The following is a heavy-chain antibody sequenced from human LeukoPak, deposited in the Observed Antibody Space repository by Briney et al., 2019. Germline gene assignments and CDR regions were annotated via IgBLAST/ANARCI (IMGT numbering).Heavy chain of an antibody. Sequence: SETLSLTCAVYGGSFSGYYWSWIRQPPGKGLEWIGEINHSGSTNYNPSPKSRVTISVDTSKNQFSLKLSSVTAADTAVYYCARPLSVFGVVKGKGWFDPWGQGTLVTVSS. CDR3: ARPLSVFGVVKGKGWFDP. V-gene: IGHV4-34*01. CDR2: INHSGST. J-gene: IGHJ5*02. CDR1: GGSFSGYY. D-gene: IGHD3-3*01.